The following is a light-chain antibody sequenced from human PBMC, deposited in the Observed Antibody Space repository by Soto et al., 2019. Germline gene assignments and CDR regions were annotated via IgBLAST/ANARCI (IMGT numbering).Light chain of an antibody. CDR1: SSDIGRSNY. V-gene: IGLV2-14*01. J-gene: IGLJ1*01. CDR3: SSYTSSNTLFV. CDR2: EVS. Sequence: QSVLTQPASVSGSPGQSITISCTGTSSDIGRSNYVSWYQQHPGKAPKLMIYEVSNRPSGVSNRFSASKSGNTASLTISGLQAEDEADYYCSSYTSSNTLFVFGTGTKLTVL.